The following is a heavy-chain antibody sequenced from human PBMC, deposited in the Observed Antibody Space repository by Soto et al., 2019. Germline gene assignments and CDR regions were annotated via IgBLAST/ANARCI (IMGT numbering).Heavy chain of an antibody. J-gene: IGHJ4*02. CDR3: ARERHDYYDSSGYLDY. Sequence: QVQLQESGPGLVKPSQTLSLTCTVSGGSISSGGYYWSWIRQHPGKGLEWIGYIYYSGSTYYSPSLKSRVIISVDTSKNQFSLKLSSVTAADTAVYYCARERHDYYDSSGYLDYWGQGTLVTVSS. CDR1: GGSISSGGYY. V-gene: IGHV4-31*03. D-gene: IGHD3-22*01. CDR2: IYYSGST.